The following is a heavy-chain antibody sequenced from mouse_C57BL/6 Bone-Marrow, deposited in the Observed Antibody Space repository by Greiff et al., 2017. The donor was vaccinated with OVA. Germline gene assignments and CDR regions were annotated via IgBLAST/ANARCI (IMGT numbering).Heavy chain of an antibody. CDR3: ARRRVTNAMDY. D-gene: IGHD2-2*01. CDR1: GYTFTSYW. CDR2: IDPSDSYT. Sequence: VQLQQPGAELVMPGASVKLSCKASGYTFTSYWMHWVKQRPGQGLEWIGEIDPSDSYTNYNQKFKGKSTLTVDKSSSTAYMQLSSLTSEDSAVYYCARRRVTNAMDYWGQGTSVTVSS. V-gene: IGHV1-69*01. J-gene: IGHJ4*01.